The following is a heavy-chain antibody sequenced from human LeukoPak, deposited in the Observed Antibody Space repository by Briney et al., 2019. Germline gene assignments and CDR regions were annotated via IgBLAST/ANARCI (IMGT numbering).Heavy chain of an antibody. D-gene: IGHD3-10*01. CDR2: IEHRGRT. CDR1: GGSFSRPF. Sequence: PSATLSLTCPLSGGSFSRPFWSRTRHTPGKGLECILEIEHRGRTDYNPSLEGRGTMSVDTSKNQYSLRLTSVTAADKAVYFCARAERWINLARGFFVSHFVSWGQGALVSVSS. J-gene: IGHJ5*02. CDR3: ARAERWINLARGFFVSHFVS. V-gene: IGHV4-34*01.